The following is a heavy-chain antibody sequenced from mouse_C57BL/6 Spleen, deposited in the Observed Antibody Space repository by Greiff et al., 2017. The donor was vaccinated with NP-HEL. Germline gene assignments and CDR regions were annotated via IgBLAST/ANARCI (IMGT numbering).Heavy chain of an antibody. CDR2: IYPGNSDT. CDR3: TRSYSSLYAMDY. V-gene: IGHV1-5*01. Sequence: DVKLVESGTVLARPGASVKMSCKTSGYTFTSYWMHWVKQRPGQGLEWIGAIYPGNSDTSYNQKFKGKAKLTAVTSASTAYMELSSLTNEDSAVYYCTRSYSSLYAMDYWGQGTSVTVSS. J-gene: IGHJ4*01. CDR1: GYTFTSYW. D-gene: IGHD2-5*01.